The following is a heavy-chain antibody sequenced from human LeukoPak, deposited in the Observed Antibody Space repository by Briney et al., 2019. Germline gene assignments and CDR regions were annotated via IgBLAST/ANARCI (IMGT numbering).Heavy chain of an antibody. Sequence: GGSLRLSCAASGFTFSSYSMNWVRQAPGKGLEWVSYISSSSTIYYADSVKGRFTISRDNAKNSLYLQMNSLRAEDTAVYYCARTPRSKALDYWGQGTLVTVSS. CDR1: GFTFSSYS. D-gene: IGHD1-14*01. J-gene: IGHJ4*02. CDR2: ISSSSTI. CDR3: ARTPRSKALDY. V-gene: IGHV3-48*01.